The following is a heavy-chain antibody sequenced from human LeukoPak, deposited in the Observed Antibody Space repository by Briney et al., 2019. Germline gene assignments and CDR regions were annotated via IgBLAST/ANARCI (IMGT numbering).Heavy chain of an antibody. D-gene: IGHD6-13*01. Sequence: PGGSLRLSCAASGFTFSSYSMNWVRQAPGKGLEWVSYISSSSSTIYYADSVKGRFTISRDNAKNSLYLQMNSLRAEDTAVYYCAKEIAVYSSSWYFQHWGQGTLVTVSS. CDR1: GFTFSSYS. CDR3: AKEIAVYSSSWYFQH. V-gene: IGHV3-48*01. J-gene: IGHJ1*01. CDR2: ISSSSSTI.